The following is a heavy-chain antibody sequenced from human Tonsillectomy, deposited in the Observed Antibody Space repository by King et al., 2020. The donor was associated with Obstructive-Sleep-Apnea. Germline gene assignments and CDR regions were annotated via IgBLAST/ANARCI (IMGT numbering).Heavy chain of an antibody. CDR1: GFTFSSYA. D-gene: IGHD2-2*01. CDR3: ARPTPYCSSTSCQNIYYYNYGMDV. CDR2: ISGSGEDT. J-gene: IGHJ6*02. V-gene: IGHV3-23*04. Sequence: VQLVESGGDLVQTGGSLRLSCAASGFTFSSYAMSWVRQAPGKGLEWVSGISGSGEDTYYADSVKGRFTISRDNSKNTLHLQMNRLRGDDTAVYYSARPTPYCSSTSCQNIYYYNYGMDVWGQGTTVTVSS.